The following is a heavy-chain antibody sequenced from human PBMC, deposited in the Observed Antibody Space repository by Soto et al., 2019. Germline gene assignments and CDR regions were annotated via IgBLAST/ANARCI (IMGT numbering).Heavy chain of an antibody. CDR1: GYTFTSYA. V-gene: IGHV1-3*01. J-gene: IGHJ4*02. CDR3: ARERDFWSGYYLDY. Sequence: ASVKVSCKASGYTFTSYAMHWVRQAPGQRLEWMGWINAGNGNTKYSQKFQGRVTITRDTSASTAYMELSSLRSEDTAVYYCARERDFWSGYYLDYWGQGTLVTVSA. D-gene: IGHD3-3*01. CDR2: INAGNGNT.